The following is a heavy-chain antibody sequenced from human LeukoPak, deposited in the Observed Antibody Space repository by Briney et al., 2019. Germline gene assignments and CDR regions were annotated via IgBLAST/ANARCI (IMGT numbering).Heavy chain of an antibody. CDR3: ARQRRLYSYGLAFDY. J-gene: IGHJ4*02. D-gene: IGHD5-18*01. CDR1: GGSFSGYY. Sequence: SETLSLTCAVYGGSFSGYYWSWSRQPPGKGLEWIGEINHSGSTNYNPSLKSRVTISVDTSKNQFSLKLSSVTAADTAVYSCARQRRLYSYGLAFDYWGQGPLVTVSS. V-gene: IGHV4-34*01. CDR2: INHSGST.